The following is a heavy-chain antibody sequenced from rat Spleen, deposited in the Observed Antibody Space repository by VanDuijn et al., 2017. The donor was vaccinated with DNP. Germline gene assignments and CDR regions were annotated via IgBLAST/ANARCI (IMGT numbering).Heavy chain of an antibody. Sequence: EVQLQESGSGLVKPSQSLSLTCSVTGYSITSNYWGWIRKFPGNKMEYIGHISYSGNTNYNPSLKSRISITRDTSKNHFFLHLTSVTSEDTATYYCARWTRYCDYWGQGVMVTVSS. CDR1: GYSITSNY. CDR2: ISYSGNT. D-gene: IGHD1-7*01. CDR3: ARWTRYCDY. V-gene: IGHV3-1*01. J-gene: IGHJ2*01.